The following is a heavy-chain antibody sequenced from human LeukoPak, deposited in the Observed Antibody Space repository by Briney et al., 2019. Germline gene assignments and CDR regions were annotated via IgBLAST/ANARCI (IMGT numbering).Heavy chain of an antibody. CDR3: ARGSVYYYDSSGYRGPFDY. CDR1: GFTFSSYE. Sequence: PGGSLRLSCAASGFTFSSYEMNWVRQAPGKGLEWVSYISSSGSTIYYADSVKGRFTISRDNAKNSLYLQMNSLRAEDTAVYYCARGSVYYYDSSGYRGPFDYWGRGTLVTVSS. CDR2: ISSSGSTI. D-gene: IGHD3-22*01. V-gene: IGHV3-48*03. J-gene: IGHJ4*02.